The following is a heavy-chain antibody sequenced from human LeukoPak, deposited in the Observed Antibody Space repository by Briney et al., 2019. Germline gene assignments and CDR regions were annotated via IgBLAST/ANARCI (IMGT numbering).Heavy chain of an antibody. J-gene: IGHJ4*02. V-gene: IGHV3-7*03. CDR3: AKEGARLGIAVSGPFDY. Sequence: GSLRLSCAASGFTFDDYAMHWVRQAPGKGLEWAAHIKQDGSDKYYVDSVKGRFTVSRDNAKNSLFLQMNSLRAEDTALYYCAKEGARLGIAVSGPFDYWGQGTLVTVSS. CDR2: IKQDGSDK. D-gene: IGHD6-13*01. CDR1: GFTFDDYA.